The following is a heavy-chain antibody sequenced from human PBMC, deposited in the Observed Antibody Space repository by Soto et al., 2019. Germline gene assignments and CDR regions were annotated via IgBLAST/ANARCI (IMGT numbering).Heavy chain of an antibody. CDR3: TRDKLTGDYREAFDV. J-gene: IGHJ3*01. V-gene: IGHV3-48*02. D-gene: IGHD7-27*01. Sequence: GESLKISCAASGSTFSSYSMSWVRQAPGKGLEWISYIDPSGGVTYYADSVMGRFALSRDQNSLYLQVNSLRDEDTALYYCTRDKLTGDYREAFDVWGPGTMVTVSS. CDR1: GSTFSSYS. CDR2: IDPSGGVT.